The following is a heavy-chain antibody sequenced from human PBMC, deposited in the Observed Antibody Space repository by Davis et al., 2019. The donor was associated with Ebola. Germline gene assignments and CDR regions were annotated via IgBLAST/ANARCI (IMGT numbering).Heavy chain of an antibody. CDR2: IKQDGSEK. CDR1: GFIFSTHW. J-gene: IGHJ4*02. Sequence: GESLKISCAASGFIFSTHWMSWVRQAPGKGLEWVANIKQDGSEKYYVDSVKGRFTISRDNDKNSLSLQMNGLRAEDTAVYYCARGPSTGNSFTYWGQGTLVTVSS. V-gene: IGHV3-7*01. D-gene: IGHD4-23*01. CDR3: ARGPSTGNSFTY.